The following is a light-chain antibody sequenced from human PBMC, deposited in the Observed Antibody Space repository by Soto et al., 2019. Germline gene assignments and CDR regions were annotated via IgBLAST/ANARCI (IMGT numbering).Light chain of an antibody. Sequence: EVMMTQSPATLSVSPGERATLSCRASQSVFSSLAWYQQKPGQAPRLLIYGAATRATGIPARFSGSGSGTEFTLTISSLQSEDLAVYHCQQYNKWPQTFGQGTKVAIK. CDR3: QQYNKWPQT. CDR2: GAA. CDR1: QSVFSS. V-gene: IGKV3-15*01. J-gene: IGKJ1*01.